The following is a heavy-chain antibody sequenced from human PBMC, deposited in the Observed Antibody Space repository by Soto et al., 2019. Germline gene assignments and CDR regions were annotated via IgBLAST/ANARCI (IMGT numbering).Heavy chain of an antibody. V-gene: IGHV1-46*03. CDR2: INPSGGST. D-gene: IGHD2-2*01. Sequence: ASVKVSCKASGYTFTSYYMHWVRQAPGQGLEWMGIINPSGGSTSYAQKFQGRVTMTRDTSTSTVYMELSSLRSEDTAVYYCARVDVPAAIPRPMDVWGKGTTVTVSS. CDR1: GYTFTSYY. CDR3: ARVDVPAAIPRPMDV. J-gene: IGHJ6*03.